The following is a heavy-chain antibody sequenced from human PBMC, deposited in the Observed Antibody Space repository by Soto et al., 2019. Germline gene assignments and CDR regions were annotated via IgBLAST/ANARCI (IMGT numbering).Heavy chain of an antibody. CDR2: IQSGGPT. J-gene: IGHJ6*04. CDR1: GFTVSSKY. D-gene: IGHD2-15*01. CDR3: ARDDVLYDVGRCYGVPLDV. V-gene: IGHV3-66*01. Sequence: EVQLVESGGGLVQPGGSLRLSCAASGFTVSSKYMSWVRQAPGKGLEWVSLIQSGGPTYYADSVKGRFTISRDTSENTVHLQMDSLRAADTAVYYCARDDVLYDVGRCYGVPLDVWGKGPTVTVSS.